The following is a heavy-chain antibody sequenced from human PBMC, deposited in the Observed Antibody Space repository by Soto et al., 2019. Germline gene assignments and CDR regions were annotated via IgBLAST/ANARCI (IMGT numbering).Heavy chain of an antibody. J-gene: IGHJ4*02. V-gene: IGHV4-31*03. Sequence: ASETLSLTCTVSGGSISSGGYYWSWIRQHPGKGLEWIGYIYYSGSTYYNPSLKSRVTISVDTSKNQFSLKLSSATAADTAVYYCARVGGADYYDSSGYSPYYFDYWGQGTLVTVSS. D-gene: IGHD3-22*01. CDR2: IYYSGST. CDR1: GGSISSGGYY. CDR3: ARVGGADYYDSSGYSPYYFDY.